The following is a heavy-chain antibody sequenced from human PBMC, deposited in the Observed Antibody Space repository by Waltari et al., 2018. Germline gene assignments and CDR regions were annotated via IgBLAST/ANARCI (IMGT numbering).Heavy chain of an antibody. J-gene: IGHJ5*02. Sequence: GAEVKKPGASVKVSCKASGYTFTGYYMHWVRQAPGQGLEWMGWINPNSGGTNYAQKFQGRVTMTRDTSISTAYMELSRLRSDDTAVYYCARALPPYGSGSRTHFNWFDPWGQGTLVTVSS. V-gene: IGHV1-2*02. CDR2: INPNSGGT. CDR3: ARALPPYGSGSRTHFNWFDP. D-gene: IGHD3-10*01. CDR1: GYTFTGYY.